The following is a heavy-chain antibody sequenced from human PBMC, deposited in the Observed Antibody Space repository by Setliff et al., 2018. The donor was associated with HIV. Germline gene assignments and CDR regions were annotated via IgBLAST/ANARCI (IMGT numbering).Heavy chain of an antibody. Sequence: SETLSLTCTVSGDSVSSRSYYWSWIRRPPGKGLEWIGYIYYSGSTNYNPSLKSRVTISVDTSKNHFSLKLRSVTAADTAVYYCAGSILTGYYTFGADYWGQGTLVTVSS. CDR2: IYYSGST. CDR1: GDSVSSRSYY. V-gene: IGHV4-61*03. J-gene: IGHJ4*02. D-gene: IGHD3-9*01. CDR3: AGSILTGYYTFGADY.